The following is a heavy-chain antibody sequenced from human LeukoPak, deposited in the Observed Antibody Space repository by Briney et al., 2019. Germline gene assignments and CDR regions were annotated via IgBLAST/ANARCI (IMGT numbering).Heavy chain of an antibody. CDR3: AREGLGAMDY. CDR1: VFSMTGYT. CDR2: ITSSGGSI. Sequence: GGPLRLSCAASVFSMTGYTMNCVRQAPGKGLVWVSYITSSGGSIYYEESVKGRFTVSRDNVKKSLFLQVISLRDEDTAVYYCAREGLGAMDYWGQGTLVTVSS. J-gene: IGHJ4*02. D-gene: IGHD1-26*01. V-gene: IGHV3-48*02.